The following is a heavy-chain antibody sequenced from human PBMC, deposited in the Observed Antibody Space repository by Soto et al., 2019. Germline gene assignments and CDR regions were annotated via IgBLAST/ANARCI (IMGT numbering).Heavy chain of an antibody. CDR1: GGTFSSYG. J-gene: IGHJ6*02. Sequence: VASVKVSCKASGGTFSSYGINWVRQAPGQGLEWMGGIIPISGTTNYAQKFQGRVAITADESTDTVYMELSRLRSEDTAVYFCARVRCFNGLCHTADYGMDVWGQGATVTVSS. CDR3: ARVRCFNGLCHTADYGMDV. CDR2: IIPISGTT. V-gene: IGHV1-69*13. D-gene: IGHD2-8*01.